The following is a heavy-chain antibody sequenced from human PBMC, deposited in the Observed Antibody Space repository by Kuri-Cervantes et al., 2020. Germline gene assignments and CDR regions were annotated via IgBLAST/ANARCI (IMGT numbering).Heavy chain of an antibody. Sequence: SVKVSCKASGGTFSSYAISWVRQAPGQGLEWMGGIIPIFGTANYAQKFQGRVTITTDESTSTAYMELSSLRSEDTAMYYCAREKGEGRIVVVPAAIAGQGEWFDPWGQGTLVTVSS. J-gene: IGHJ5*02. CDR3: AREKGEGRIVVVPAAIAGQGEWFDP. CDR2: IIPIFGTA. V-gene: IGHV1-69*05. D-gene: IGHD2-2*02. CDR1: GGTFSSYA.